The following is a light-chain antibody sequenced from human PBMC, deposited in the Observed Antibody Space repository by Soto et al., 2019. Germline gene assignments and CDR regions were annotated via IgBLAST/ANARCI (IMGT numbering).Light chain of an antibody. CDR2: GAS. Sequence: EVVLTQSPGTLSLSPGERATLPCRASKSVSNYVAWYQQKSGQPPGLLIYGASSRASGIPDRFSGSGSGTDFTLTISRVEPEDFALYYCQQYGSSLTFGLGTKVDI. V-gene: IGKV3-20*01. CDR1: KSVSNY. CDR3: QQYGSSLT. J-gene: IGKJ1*01.